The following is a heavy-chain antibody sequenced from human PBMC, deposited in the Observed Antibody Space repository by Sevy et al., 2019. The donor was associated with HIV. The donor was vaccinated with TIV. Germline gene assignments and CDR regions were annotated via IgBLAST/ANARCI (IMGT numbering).Heavy chain of an antibody. V-gene: IGHV4-39*01. D-gene: IGHD2-15*01. CDR1: GGSISSSSYY. CDR2: IYYSGST. Sequence: SETLSLTCTVSGGSISSSSYYWGWIRQPPGKGLEWIGSIYYSGSTYYNPSLKSRVTISVDTSKNQFSLKLSSVTAADTAVYYCARHRLGYCSAGSCYHGTTRRGYFDYWGQGTLVTVSS. CDR3: ARHRLGYCSAGSCYHGTTRRGYFDY. J-gene: IGHJ4*02.